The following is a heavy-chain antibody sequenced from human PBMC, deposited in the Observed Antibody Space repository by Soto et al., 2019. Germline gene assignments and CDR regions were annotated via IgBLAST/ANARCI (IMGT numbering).Heavy chain of an antibody. Sequence: GGSLKLSCAASGFTFSRYAMSWVRQAPGKGLEWVSTISGSGGSTYYADSVKGRFTISRDNSKNTLYLQMNSLRAEDTAVYYCAKGSSITIFRSWGQGTLVTVSS. J-gene: IGHJ5*02. D-gene: IGHD3-9*01. CDR1: GFTFSRYA. CDR2: ISGSGGST. CDR3: AKGSSITIFRS. V-gene: IGHV3-23*01.